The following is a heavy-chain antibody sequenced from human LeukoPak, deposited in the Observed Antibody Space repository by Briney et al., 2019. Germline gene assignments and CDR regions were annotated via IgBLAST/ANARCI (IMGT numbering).Heavy chain of an antibody. CDR2: ISSSGSTI. V-gene: IGHV3-48*03. CDR3: ARGHTAILYGMDV. Sequence: GGSLRLSCAASGFTFSSYEMNWVRQAPGKGLEWVSYISSSGSTIYYADSVKGRFTISRDNAKNSLYLQMNSLRAEDTAVCYCARGHTAILYGMDVWGKGTTVTVSS. D-gene: IGHD5-18*01. CDR1: GFTFSSYE. J-gene: IGHJ6*04.